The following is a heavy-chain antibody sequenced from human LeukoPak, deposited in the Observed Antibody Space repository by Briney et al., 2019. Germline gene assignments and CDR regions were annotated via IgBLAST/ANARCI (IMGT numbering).Heavy chain of an antibody. CDR2: IYASGIT. CDR3: PSLVTGNYYYAMDV. CDR1: GGSISSYY. J-gene: IGHJ6*02. Sequence: SESLSLTCTVSGGSISSYYWSWIRQPAGKGLEWIGRIYASGITSYNPSLKSRVTMSVDTSKKQFSLKLSSVTAADTAVYYCPSLVTGNYYYAMDVWGQGTTVTVSS. V-gene: IGHV4-4*07. D-gene: IGHD3-9*01.